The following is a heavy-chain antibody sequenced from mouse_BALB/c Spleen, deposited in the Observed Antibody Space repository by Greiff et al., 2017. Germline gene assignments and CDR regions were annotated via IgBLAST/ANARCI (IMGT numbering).Heavy chain of an antibody. CDR2: IWSGGST. Sequence: VHLVESGPGLVQPSQSLSITCTVSGFSLTSYGVHWVRQSPGQGLEWLGVIWSGGSTDYNAAFISRLSISKDNSKSQVFFKMNSLQANDTAIYYCARKTVTAMDYWGQGTSVTVAS. V-gene: IGHV2-2*02. J-gene: IGHJ4*01. CDR3: ARKTVTAMDY. D-gene: IGHD2-13*01. CDR1: GFSLTSYG.